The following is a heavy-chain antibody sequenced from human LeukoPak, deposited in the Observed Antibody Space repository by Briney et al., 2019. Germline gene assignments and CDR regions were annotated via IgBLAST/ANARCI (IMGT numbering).Heavy chain of an antibody. D-gene: IGHD6-13*01. Sequence: PSETLSLTCTVSGGSISSSSYYWGWIRQPPGKGLEWIGSIYYSGSTYYNPSLKSRVTISVDTSKDQFSLKLSSVTAADTAVYYCAGLSLAAAGFFSGDYWGQGTLVTVSS. CDR3: AGLSLAAAGFFSGDY. CDR2: IYYSGST. V-gene: IGHV4-39*01. J-gene: IGHJ4*02. CDR1: GGSISSSSYY.